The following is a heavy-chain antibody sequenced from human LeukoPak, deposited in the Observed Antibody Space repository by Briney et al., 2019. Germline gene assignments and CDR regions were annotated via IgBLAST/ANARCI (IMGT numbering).Heavy chain of an antibody. V-gene: IGHV3-30*02. D-gene: IGHD6-13*01. J-gene: IGHJ6*03. CDR3: AKGEGWQQPYYYYMDV. CDR1: GFTFDDYG. CDR2: IRYDGSNK. Sequence: GGSLRLSCAASGFTFDDYGMHWVRQAPGKGLEWVAFIRYDGSNKYYADSVKGRFTISRDNSKNTLYLQMNSLRAEDTAVYYCAKGEGWQQPYYYYMDVWGKGTTVTISS.